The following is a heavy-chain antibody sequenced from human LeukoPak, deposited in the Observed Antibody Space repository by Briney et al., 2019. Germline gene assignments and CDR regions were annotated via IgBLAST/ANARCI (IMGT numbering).Heavy chain of an antibody. J-gene: IGHJ6*02. CDR3: ARVGGSYPYGMDV. Sequence: PSETLSLTCTVSGGSISSSSYYWGWIRQPPGKGLEWIGSIYYSGSTYYNPSLKSRVTISVDTSKNQFSLKLSSVTAADTAVYYCARVGGSYPYGMDVWGQGTTVTVSS. V-gene: IGHV4-39*07. CDR2: IYYSGST. D-gene: IGHD1-26*01. CDR1: GGSISSSSYY.